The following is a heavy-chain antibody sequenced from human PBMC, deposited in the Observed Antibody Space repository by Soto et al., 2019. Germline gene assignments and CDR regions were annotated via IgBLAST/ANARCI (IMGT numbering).Heavy chain of an antibody. CDR2: IYPGDSDT. V-gene: IGHV5-51*01. CDR1: GYSFTSYW. J-gene: IGHJ4*02. Sequence: GESLKISCKGSGYSFTSYWIGWVRQMPGKGLEWMGIIYPGDSDTRYSPSFQGQVTISADKSISTAYLQWSSLKASDTAMYYCARQRVAKRRQYENSFDYWGQGTLVTVSS. CDR3: ARQRVAKRRQYENSFDY. D-gene: IGHD5-12*01.